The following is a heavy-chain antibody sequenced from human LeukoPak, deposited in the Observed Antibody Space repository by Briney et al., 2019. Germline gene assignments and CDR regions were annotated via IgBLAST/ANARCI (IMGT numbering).Heavy chain of an antibody. J-gene: IGHJ4*02. CDR2: ISSSSSYI. D-gene: IGHD6-13*01. V-gene: IGHV3-21*01. CDR1: GFTFSSYS. CDR3: ARVKGSSWPFDY. Sequence: GGSLTLSCAASGFTFSSYSMNRVRQAPGKGLEWVSSISSSSSYIYYADSVKGRFTISRDNAKNSLYLQMNSLGAEDTAVYYCARVKGSSWPFDYWGQGTLVTVSS.